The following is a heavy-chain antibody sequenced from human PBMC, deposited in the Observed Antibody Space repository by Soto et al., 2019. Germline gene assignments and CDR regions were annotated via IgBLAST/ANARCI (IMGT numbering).Heavy chain of an antibody. Sequence: EEQLVESGGGLVQPGGSLRLSCAASGFTFSDHHMDWVRQAPGKGLEWVGRARNKAHSYTTAYAASVKGRFTISRDYSKNSLSLQMNSLKTEDTAVYFYARLMGTSFDLWGQGTLVTVSS. CDR1: GFTFSDHH. J-gene: IGHJ4*02. D-gene: IGHD1-1*01. V-gene: IGHV3-72*01. CDR3: ARLMGTSFDL. CDR2: ARNKAHSYTT.